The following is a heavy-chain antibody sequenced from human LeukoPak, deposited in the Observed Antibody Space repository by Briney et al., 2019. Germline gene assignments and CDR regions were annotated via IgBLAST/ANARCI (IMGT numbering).Heavy chain of an antibody. J-gene: IGHJ4*02. V-gene: IGHV3-23*01. CDR1: GFTFSSYA. CDR2: ISGSGGST. CDR3: AKAFYGDYSLLVFDY. Sequence: GGSLRLSCAASGFTFSSYAMSWVRQAPGKGLEWVSAISGSGGSTYYADSVKGRFTISRDNSKNTLYLQMNSLRAEDTAVYYCAKAFYGDYSLLVFDYWGQGTLVTVSS. D-gene: IGHD4-17*01.